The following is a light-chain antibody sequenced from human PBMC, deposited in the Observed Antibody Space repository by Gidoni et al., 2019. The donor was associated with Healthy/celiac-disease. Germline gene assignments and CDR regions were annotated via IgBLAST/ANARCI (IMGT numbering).Light chain of an antibody. Sequence: DIQMTQSPSTLSASVGDRVTITCRASQSISSWLAWYQQKPGKAPKLLIYDASSLESGVPSRFSGSGSGTEFTLTIRSLQPDDFATYYCQQYNSYMYTFXXXTKLEIK. J-gene: IGKJ2*01. CDR3: QQYNSYMYT. CDR2: DAS. CDR1: QSISSW. V-gene: IGKV1-5*01.